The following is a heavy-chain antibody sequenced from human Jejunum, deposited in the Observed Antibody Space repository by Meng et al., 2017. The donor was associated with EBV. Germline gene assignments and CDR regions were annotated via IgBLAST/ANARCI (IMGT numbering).Heavy chain of an antibody. Sequence: VPLKEWGAGLLKPSETLSLTCAVYGGSFSDYYWTWIRQPPGKGLEWIGEINHGGGAIYNPSLKSRVTISVDTSKNQFSLKLSSVTAADTAVYYCARLGGYASGTYYPIDPWGQGTLVTVSS. CDR1: GGSFSDYY. CDR2: INHGGGA. D-gene: IGHD3-10*01. V-gene: IGHV4-34*01. J-gene: IGHJ5*02. CDR3: ARLGGYASGTYYPIDP.